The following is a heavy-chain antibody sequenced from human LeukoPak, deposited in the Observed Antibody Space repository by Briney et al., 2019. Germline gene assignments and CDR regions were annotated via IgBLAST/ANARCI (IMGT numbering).Heavy chain of an antibody. J-gene: IGHJ4*02. V-gene: IGHV3-30*02. CDR3: AKQYDSSGYYYSTLDY. CDR1: GFTFSSYG. Sequence: PGGSLRLSCAASGFTFSSYGMHWVRQAPGKGLEWVAFIRYDGSNKYYADSVKGRFTISRDNSKNTLYLQMNSLRAEDTAVYYCAKQYDSSGYYYSTLDYWGQGTLVTVSS. D-gene: IGHD3-22*01. CDR2: IRYDGSNK.